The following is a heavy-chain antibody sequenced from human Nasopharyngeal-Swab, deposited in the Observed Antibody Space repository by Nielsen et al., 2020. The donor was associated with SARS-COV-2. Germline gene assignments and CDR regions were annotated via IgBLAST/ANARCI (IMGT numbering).Heavy chain of an antibody. D-gene: IGHD3-10*01. CDR1: GFTFSDYY. V-gene: IGHV3-11*04. J-gene: IGHJ4*02. CDR3: ARIASGSYYSDYYFDY. CDR2: ISSSGSTI. Sequence: GESLKISCAASGFTFSDYYMSWIRQAPGKGLEWVSYISSSGSTIYYADSVKGRFTISRDNAKNSLYLQMNSLRAEDTAVYYCARIASGSYYSDYYFDYWGQGTLVTVSS.